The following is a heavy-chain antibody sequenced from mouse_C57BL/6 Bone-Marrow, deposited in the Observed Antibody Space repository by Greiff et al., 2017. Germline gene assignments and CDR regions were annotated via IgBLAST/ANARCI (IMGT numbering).Heavy chain of an antibody. D-gene: IGHD1-1*01. CDR3: ARRTVVEDY. CDR2: INPYNGGT. CDR1: GYTFTDYY. J-gene: IGHJ2*01. Sequence: DVHLVESGPVLVKPGASVKMSCKASGYTFTDYYMNWVKQSHGKSLEWIGVINPYNGGTSYNQKFKGKATLTVDKSSSTAYMELNSLTSEDSAVYYCARRTVVEDYWGQGTTLTVSS. V-gene: IGHV1-19*01.